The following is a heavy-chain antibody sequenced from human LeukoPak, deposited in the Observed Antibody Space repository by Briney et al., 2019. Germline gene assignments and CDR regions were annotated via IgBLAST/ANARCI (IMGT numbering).Heavy chain of an antibody. Sequence: GGSLRLSCAASGFTFSSYAMSWVRQAPGKGLEWVSAISGSGGSTYYADSVKGRFTISRDNSKNTLYLQMNSLRAEDTAVYYCARDLIYDILTGYQPYYYYGMDVWGQGTTVTVSS. J-gene: IGHJ6*02. CDR3: ARDLIYDILTGYQPYYYYGMDV. CDR1: GFTFSSYA. CDR2: ISGSGGST. D-gene: IGHD3-9*01. V-gene: IGHV3-23*01.